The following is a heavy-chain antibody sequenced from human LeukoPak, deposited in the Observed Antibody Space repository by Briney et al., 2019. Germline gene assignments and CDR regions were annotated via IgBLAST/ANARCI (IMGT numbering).Heavy chain of an antibody. J-gene: IGHJ4*02. Sequence: SVKVSCKASGGTFSSYAISWVRQAPGQGLEWMGGIIPIFGTANYAQKFQGRVTITADESTSTAYMELSSLRSEDTAVYYCARGRGYCSSTSCYPFDYWGQGTLVAVSS. V-gene: IGHV1-69*13. CDR2: IIPIFGTA. D-gene: IGHD2-2*01. CDR1: GGTFSSYA. CDR3: ARGRGYCSSTSCYPFDY.